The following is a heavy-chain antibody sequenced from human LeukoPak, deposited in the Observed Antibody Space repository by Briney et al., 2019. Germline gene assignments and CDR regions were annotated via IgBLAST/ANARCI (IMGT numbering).Heavy chain of an antibody. V-gene: IGHV4-39*01. D-gene: IGHD4-17*01. CDR1: GGSISSSPYY. Sequence: SETLSLTCTVSGGSISSSPYYWGWIRQPPGKGLEWIGSIYYSGSTFYNSSLKSRVSISVDTSSNQFSLRLTSVTAADTAVYYCASNVSNLDYGEKIGSWFDPWGQGTLVTVSS. CDR3: ASNVSNLDYGEKIGSWFDP. J-gene: IGHJ5*02. CDR2: IYYSGST.